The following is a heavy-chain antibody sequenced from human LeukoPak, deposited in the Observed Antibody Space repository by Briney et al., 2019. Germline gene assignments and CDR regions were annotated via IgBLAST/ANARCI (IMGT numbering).Heavy chain of an antibody. CDR2: IYYSGST. D-gene: IGHD5-18*01. CDR1: GGSIYNSIYY. CDR3: ARGKTWIQLWLFDP. V-gene: IGHV4-39*07. J-gene: IGHJ5*02. Sequence: PSETLSLTCTVSGGSIYNSIYYWGWIRQPPGKGLEWIGSIYYSGSTYYNPSLKSRVTISVDTSKNQFSLKLSSVTAADTAVYYCARGKTWIQLWLFDPWGQGTLVTVSS.